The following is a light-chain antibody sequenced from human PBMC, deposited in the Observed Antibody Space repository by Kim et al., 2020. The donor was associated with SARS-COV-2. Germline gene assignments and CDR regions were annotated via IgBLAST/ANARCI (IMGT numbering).Light chain of an antibody. V-gene: IGLV1-44*01. CDR3: AAWDDSLNGWV. J-gene: IGLJ3*02. CDR2: SNN. Sequence: GQRVTISCSGSSSNIGSNPVNWYQQLPGTAPKLPIYSNNQRPSGVPDRFSGSKSGTSASLAISGLQSEDEADYYCAAWDDSLNGWVFGGGTQLTVL. CDR1: SSNIGSNP.